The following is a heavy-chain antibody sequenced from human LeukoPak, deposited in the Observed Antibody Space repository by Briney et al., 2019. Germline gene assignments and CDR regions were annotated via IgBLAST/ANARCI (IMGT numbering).Heavy chain of an antibody. Sequence: SETLSLTCAVYDYSISSGYYWGWIRQPPGKGLEWIGSIYHSGSTYYNPSLKSRVTISVDTSQNQFSLKLSSVTAADTAVYYCARSKPLGYDFWGQGTLVTVSS. J-gene: IGHJ4*02. D-gene: IGHD5-18*01. CDR2: IYHSGST. V-gene: IGHV4-38-2*01. CDR1: DYSISSGYY. CDR3: ARSKPLGYDF.